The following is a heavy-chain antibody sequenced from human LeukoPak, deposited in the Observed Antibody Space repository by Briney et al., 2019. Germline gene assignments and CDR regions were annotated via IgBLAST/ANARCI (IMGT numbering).Heavy chain of an antibody. V-gene: IGHV4-59*08. J-gene: IGHJ4*02. CDR1: GGSISSYY. Sequence: SETLSLTCTVSGGSISSYYWSWLRQPPGKGLEWIGYIYYSGSTNYNPSLKSRVTISVATSKNHFSLKLSSVTAADTAVYYCARMVRGVIGVFDYWGQGTLVTVSS. CDR3: ARMVRGVIGVFDY. D-gene: IGHD3-10*01. CDR2: IYYSGST.